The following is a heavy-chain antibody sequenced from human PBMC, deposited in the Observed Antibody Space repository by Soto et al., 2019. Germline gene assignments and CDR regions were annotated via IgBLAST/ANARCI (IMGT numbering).Heavy chain of an antibody. CDR1: GXTFSDFG. D-gene: IGHD3-10*01. J-gene: IGHJ6*02. CDR3: AKDFKVSGGHYGSLNYYCGMDV. Sequence: LRLSFAASGXTFSDFGMHWVRQAPGKGLEWVAIISYDGILKYYADSVKGRFTISRDTSKGAVYLQMNSLTPEDTAVYYCAKDFKVSGGHYGSLNYYCGMDVWGQGTTVTVSS. CDR2: ISYDGILK. V-gene: IGHV3-30*18.